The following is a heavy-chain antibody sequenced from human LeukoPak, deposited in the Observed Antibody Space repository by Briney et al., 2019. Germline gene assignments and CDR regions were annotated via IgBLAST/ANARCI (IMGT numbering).Heavy chain of an antibody. CDR3: ATTPRHRFWSGYYFDS. CDR2: MYTSGST. Sequence: PSETLSLTCTVSGGFINDYYCNWIRQPAGKGLEWIGRMYTSGSTNFNPSLMSRATMSLDTPKNKFFLKLSSVTAADTAVYYCATTPRHRFWSGYYFDSWGQGTLVTVPS. D-gene: IGHD3-3*01. CDR1: GGFINDYY. V-gene: IGHV4-4*07. J-gene: IGHJ4*02.